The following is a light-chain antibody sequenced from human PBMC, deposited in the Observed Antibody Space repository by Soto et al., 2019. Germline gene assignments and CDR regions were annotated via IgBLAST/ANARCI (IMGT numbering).Light chain of an antibody. V-gene: IGKV4-1*01. Sequence: DIVMTQSPDSLAVSLGERATINCKSSQSVLYSSDNKNYLAWYQQKPGQPLKLLIYWASTRESGVPDRFSGSGSGTDFTLTISSLQAEDVAVYYCQQYYITPLTFGGGTKVDIK. CDR3: QQYYITPLT. CDR1: QSVLYSSDNKNY. J-gene: IGKJ4*01. CDR2: WAS.